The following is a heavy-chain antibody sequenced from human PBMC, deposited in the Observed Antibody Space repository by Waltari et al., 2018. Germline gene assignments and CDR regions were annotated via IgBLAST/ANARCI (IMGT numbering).Heavy chain of an antibody. CDR2: IINIVGNK. D-gene: IGHD2-15*01. V-gene: IGHV3-23*02. J-gene: IGHJ5*01. CDR1: GFSFSNYD. Sequence: EVQLLESGGGLVQPGGYLRLVCAASGFSFSNYDMALVRQAPGKGLDWVSGIINIVGNKYSGDSFKGQFASARENSRTTLNLQMNCLRAEGTAIYYCTSWREVACTGWFNSWSEGTLVTDAS. CDR3: TSWREVACTGWFNS.